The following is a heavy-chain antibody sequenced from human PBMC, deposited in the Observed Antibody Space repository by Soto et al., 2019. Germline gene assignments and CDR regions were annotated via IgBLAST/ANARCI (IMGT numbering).Heavy chain of an antibody. CDR2: TNPNSGNT. V-gene: IGHV1-8*01. CDR1: GYTFTSYD. D-gene: IGHD6-6*01. CDR3: ARVYSTTTRIAANGY. Sequence: QVQLVQSGAEVKKPGASVKVSCKASGYTFTSYDINWVRQATGQGLERMGWTNPNSGNTGYAQKFQGRVTMTMNTSISTAYMELSSLRSEDTAVYYCARVYSTTTRIAANGYWGQGTLVTVSS. J-gene: IGHJ4*02.